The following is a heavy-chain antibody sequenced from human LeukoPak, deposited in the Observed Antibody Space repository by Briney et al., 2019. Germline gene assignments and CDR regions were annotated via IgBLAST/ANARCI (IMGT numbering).Heavy chain of an antibody. D-gene: IGHD3-3*01. J-gene: IGHJ6*02. CDR2: ISYDGSNK. V-gene: IGHV3-30-3*01. Sequence: GRSLRLSCAASGFTFSSYAMHWVRQAPGKGLEWVAVISYDGSNKYYADSVKGRFTISRDNSKNTLYLQMNSLRAEDTAVYYCARDPSPSYCDFWSGYFGYYGMDVWGQGTTVTVSS. CDR1: GFTFSSYA. CDR3: ARDPSPSYCDFWSGYFGYYGMDV.